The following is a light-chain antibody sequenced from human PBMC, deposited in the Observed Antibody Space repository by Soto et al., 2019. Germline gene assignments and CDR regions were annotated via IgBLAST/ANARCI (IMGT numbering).Light chain of an antibody. CDR1: QSVSSSY. J-gene: IGKJ4*01. Sequence: ELVLTQSPGTLSLSPGERATLSCRASQSVSSSYLAWYQQKPGQAPRLLIFGXSSXATGIPDRFSASGSGTDFSLTISRLEPEDFGVYYCQQYGYEPLTFGGGTKVDIK. V-gene: IGKV3-20*01. CDR2: GXS. CDR3: QQYGYEPLT.